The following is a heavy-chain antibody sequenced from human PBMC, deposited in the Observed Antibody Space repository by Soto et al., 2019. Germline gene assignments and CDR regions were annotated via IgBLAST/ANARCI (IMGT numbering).Heavy chain of an antibody. CDR3: ASYFCGGDCYSYYYYGMDV. CDR2: IYYSGST. CDR1: GGSISSGDYY. V-gene: IGHV4-30-4*01. D-gene: IGHD2-21*02. Sequence: TLSLTCTVSGGSISSGDYYWSWIRQPPGKGLEWIGYIYYSGSTYYNPSLKSRVTISVDTSKNQFSLKLSSVTAADTAVYYCASYFCGGDCYSYYYYGMDVWGQGTTVTVSS. J-gene: IGHJ6*02.